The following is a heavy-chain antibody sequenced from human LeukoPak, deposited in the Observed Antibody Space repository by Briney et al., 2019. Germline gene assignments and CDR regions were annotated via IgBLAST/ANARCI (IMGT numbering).Heavy chain of an antibody. Sequence: GGSLRLSCAASGFTFSTYWMSWVRQAPGKGLEWVANIKQDGTEKYYVDSVKGRFTISRDNDKNSLYLQMSSPRAEDTAIHYCARALYNRGWYPDYFDSWGQGALVTVSS. CDR2: IKQDGTEK. CDR3: ARALYNRGWYPDYFDS. V-gene: IGHV3-7*01. D-gene: IGHD6-19*01. CDR1: GFTFSTYW. J-gene: IGHJ4*02.